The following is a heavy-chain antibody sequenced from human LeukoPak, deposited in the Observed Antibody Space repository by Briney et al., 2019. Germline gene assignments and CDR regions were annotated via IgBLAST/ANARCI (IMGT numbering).Heavy chain of an antibody. Sequence: PGGSLRLSCAASGFPFSSYGMHWVRQAPGKGLEWVARLVYDERSDYANSVKGRFSISRDNSKNTLFLDMSDLRVEDTAVYYCARDLSAAFGFWGQGVLVTVSS. V-gene: IGHV3-33*05. D-gene: IGHD3-3*02. CDR1: GFPFSSYG. CDR3: ARDLSAAFGF. J-gene: IGHJ4*02. CDR2: LVYDERS.